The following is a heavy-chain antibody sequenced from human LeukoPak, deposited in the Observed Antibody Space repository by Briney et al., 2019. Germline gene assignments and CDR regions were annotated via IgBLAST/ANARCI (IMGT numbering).Heavy chain of an antibody. CDR3: ARDPFAGYDSSGYSSYDY. V-gene: IGHV3-21*01. CDR2: ISSYNTYI. Sequence: GGSLRLSCAASGFSFSDYSMNWVRQAPGRGLEWVSFISSYNTYIYYADSLKGRFTISRDNAKNSLYLQMNSLRAEDTAVYYCARDPFAGYDSSGYSSYDYWGQGTLVTVSS. J-gene: IGHJ4*02. D-gene: IGHD3-22*01. CDR1: GFSFSDYS.